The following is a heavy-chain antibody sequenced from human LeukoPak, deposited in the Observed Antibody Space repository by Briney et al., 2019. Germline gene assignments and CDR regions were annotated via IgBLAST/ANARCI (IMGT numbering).Heavy chain of an antibody. J-gene: IGHJ6*03. CDR2: IYYSGST. CDR1: GGSISSSSYY. V-gene: IGHV4-39*06. CDR3: ARANYYMDV. Sequence: SETLSLTCTVSGGSISSSSYYWGWIRQPPGKGLEWIGSIYYSGSTYYNPSLKSRVTISVDTSKNQFPLKLSSVTATDTAVYYCARANYYMDVWGKGTTVTVSS.